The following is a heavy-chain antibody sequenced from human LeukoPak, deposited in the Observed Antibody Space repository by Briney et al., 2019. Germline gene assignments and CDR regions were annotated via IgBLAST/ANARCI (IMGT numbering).Heavy chain of an antibody. D-gene: IGHD7-27*01. CDR2: ISGDSSEI. CDR1: GFNFYIYT. V-gene: IGHV3-21*06. CDR3: VKSGENWGSHCYYMDV. Sequence: GGSLRLSCAASGFNFYIYTLNWVRQAPGKGPEWVSSISGDSSEIFYRDSLKGRFTISRNNAKNSLYLQVDSLRAEDTAVYYCVKSGENWGSHCYYMDVWGKGTTVTVSS. J-gene: IGHJ6*03.